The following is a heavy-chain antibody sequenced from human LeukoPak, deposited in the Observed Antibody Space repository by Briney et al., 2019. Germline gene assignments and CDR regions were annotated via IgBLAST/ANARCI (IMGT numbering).Heavy chain of an antibody. J-gene: IGHJ2*01. CDR1: GGSISSYY. Sequence: SETLSPTCTVSGGSISSYYWSWIRQPPGKGLEWIGYIYYSGSTNYNPSLKSRVTISVDTSKNQFSLKLSSVTAADTAVYYCARDTRYYYDSSGYFDLWGRGTLVTVSS. V-gene: IGHV4-59*01. CDR3: ARDTRYYYDSSGYFDL. D-gene: IGHD3-22*01. CDR2: IYYSGST.